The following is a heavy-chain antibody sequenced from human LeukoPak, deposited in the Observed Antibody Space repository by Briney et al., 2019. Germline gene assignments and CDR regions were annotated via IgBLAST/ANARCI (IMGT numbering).Heavy chain of an antibody. CDR1: GFTFSSYA. CDR3: ARDYYGSGRHDY. D-gene: IGHD3-10*01. Sequence: GRSLRLSCAASGFTFSSYAMHWVRQAPGKGLEWVAVISYDGSNKYYADSVKGRFTISRDNSKNTLYLQMNSLRAEDTAVYYCARDYYGSGRHDYWGQGTPGTVSS. CDR2: ISYDGSNK. V-gene: IGHV3-30*04. J-gene: IGHJ4*02.